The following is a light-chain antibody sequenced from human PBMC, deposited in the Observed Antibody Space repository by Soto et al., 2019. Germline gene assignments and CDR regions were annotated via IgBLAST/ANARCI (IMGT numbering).Light chain of an antibody. J-gene: IGKJ2*01. CDR2: GAS. CDR3: QQYGSSPPT. Sequence: EIVLTQSPGTLSLSPGERATLSCRASQSVSSSYLAWYQQKPGQAPRLLIYGASSRATSIPERFSGSGSGADFTLTISRLEPEDFAVYYCQQYGSSPPTFGQGTKLEIK. CDR1: QSVSSSY. V-gene: IGKV3-20*01.